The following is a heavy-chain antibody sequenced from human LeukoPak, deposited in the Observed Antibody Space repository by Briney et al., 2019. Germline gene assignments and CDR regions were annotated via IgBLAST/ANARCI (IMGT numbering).Heavy chain of an antibody. J-gene: IGHJ4*02. CDR2: ISSSGSTI. D-gene: IGHD5-18*01. CDR3: ARAGAGYRYGRFVY. CDR1: GFSSSDYY. V-gene: IGHV3-11*01. Sequence: GALILSCAASGFSSSDYYISWMRHAPAEGVEWVSYISSSGSTIYYADAVKGRFTISRHNAKNSLYLQMNSLRAEDTAVYYSARAGAGYRYGRFVYWGQGTLVTVSS.